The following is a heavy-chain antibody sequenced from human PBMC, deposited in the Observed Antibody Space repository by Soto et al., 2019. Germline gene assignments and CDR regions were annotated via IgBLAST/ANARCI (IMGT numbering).Heavy chain of an antibody. CDR1: RPPFSSYS. J-gene: IGHJ6*01. D-gene: IGHD6-13*01. CDR2: IIPIFGTA. V-gene: IGHV1-69*13. Sequence: SSVEVACKASRPPFSSYSISWVRQATGTGLEWMGGIIPIFGTANYAQKCQGRVTITADESTSTAYMELSSLRSEDTAGYYCARALPTDSSSWYYYYYGMDVWG. CDR3: ARALPTDSSSWYYYYYGMDV.